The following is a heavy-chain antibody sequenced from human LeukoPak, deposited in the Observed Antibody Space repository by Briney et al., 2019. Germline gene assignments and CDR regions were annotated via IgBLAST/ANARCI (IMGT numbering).Heavy chain of an antibody. CDR1: GGSISRYY. CDR2: IYYSAST. V-gene: IGHV4-59*08. D-gene: IGHD5-12*01. J-gene: IGHJ4*02. CDR3: ARHPYIGYPFDY. Sequence: PSETLSLTCTVSGGSISRYYWRWLRQPPGKGREWVGYIYYSASTNYNPSLKSRVTISVDTSKNHFSLKLSSVTAADTAVYYCARHPYIGYPFDYWGQGTLVTVSS.